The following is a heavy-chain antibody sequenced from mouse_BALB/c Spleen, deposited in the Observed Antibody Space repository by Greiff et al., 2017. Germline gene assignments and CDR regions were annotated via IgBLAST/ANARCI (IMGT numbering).Heavy chain of an antibody. CDR2: INSNGGST. D-gene: IGHD2-2*01. V-gene: IGHV5-6-3*01. CDR1: GFTFSSYG. CDR3: ARFYYGYDGWFAY. Sequence: EVQVVESGGGLVQPGGSLKLSCAASGFTFSSYGMSWVRQTPDKRLELVATINSNGGSTYYPDSVKGRFTISRDNAKNTLYLQMSSLKSEDTAMYYCARFYYGYDGWFAYWGQGTLVTVSA. J-gene: IGHJ3*01.